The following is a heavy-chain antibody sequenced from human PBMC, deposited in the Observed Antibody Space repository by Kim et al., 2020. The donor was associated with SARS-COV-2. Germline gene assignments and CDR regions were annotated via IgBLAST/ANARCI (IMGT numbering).Heavy chain of an antibody. V-gene: IGHV3-15*01. CDR2: TDGGTK. J-gene: IGHJ4*02. CDR3: TTRGKN. D-gene: IGHD6-25*01. Sequence: TDGGTKGYVAPVKGRFIISREDSKNTLYLQMNSLKTEDTAVYYCTTRGKNWGQGTLVTVSS.